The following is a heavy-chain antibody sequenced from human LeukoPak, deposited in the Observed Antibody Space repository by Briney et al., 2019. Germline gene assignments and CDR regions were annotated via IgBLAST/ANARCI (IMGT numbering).Heavy chain of an antibody. CDR2: IYYSGST. CDR3: AREMVGIAAAATLDY. Sequence: SETLSLTCTVSGGSISSYYWSWIRQPPGKGLEWIGYIYYSGSTNYNPSLKSRVTISVDTSKNQFSLKLSSVTAADTAVYYCAREMVGIAAAATLDYWGQGTLVTVSS. D-gene: IGHD6-13*01. J-gene: IGHJ4*02. CDR1: GGSISSYY. V-gene: IGHV4-59*12.